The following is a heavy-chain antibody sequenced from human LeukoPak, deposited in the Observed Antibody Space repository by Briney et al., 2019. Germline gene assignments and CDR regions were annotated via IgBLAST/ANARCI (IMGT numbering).Heavy chain of an antibody. CDR1: GFTFSSYS. D-gene: IGHD3-3*01. CDR3: ARDRGDFWSGYSDY. V-gene: IGHV3-48*01. J-gene: IGHJ4*02. Sequence: PGGSLRLSRAASGFTFSSYSMNWVRQAPGKGLEWVSYISSSSSTIYYADSVKGRFTISRDNAKNSLYLQMNSLRAEDTAVYYRARDRGDFWSGYSDYWGQGTLVTISS. CDR2: ISSSSSTI.